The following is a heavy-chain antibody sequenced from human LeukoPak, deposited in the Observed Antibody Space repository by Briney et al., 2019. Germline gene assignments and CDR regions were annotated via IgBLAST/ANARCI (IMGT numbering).Heavy chain of an antibody. J-gene: IGHJ6*04. CDR1: GYSFTNYW. CDR2: IYPGDSDT. Sequence: GESLRISCKGSGYSFTNYWIDWVRQMPGKGLEYMGIIYPGDSDTRYSPSFQGQVTISADKSISTAYLQWSSLKASDTAMYYCARSSASYHFGMDVWGKGTTVTVSS. V-gene: IGHV5-51*01. CDR3: ARSSASYHFGMDV. D-gene: IGHD3-10*01.